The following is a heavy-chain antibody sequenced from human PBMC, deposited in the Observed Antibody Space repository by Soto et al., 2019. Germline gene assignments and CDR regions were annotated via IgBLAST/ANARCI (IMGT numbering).Heavy chain of an antibody. CDR1: GYTFTSYD. V-gene: IGHV1-8*01. J-gene: IGHJ5*02. D-gene: IGHD1-7*01. CDR2: MNPNSGNT. Sequence: QVQLVQSGAEVKKPGASVKVSCKAPGYTFTSYDINWVRQATGHGLEWMGWMNPNSGNTVYAQKFQGRVTMTRDTSISTAYMELSSLRSEDTAVYYCARERTGTTSNWFDPWGQGTLVTVSS. CDR3: ARERTGTTSNWFDP.